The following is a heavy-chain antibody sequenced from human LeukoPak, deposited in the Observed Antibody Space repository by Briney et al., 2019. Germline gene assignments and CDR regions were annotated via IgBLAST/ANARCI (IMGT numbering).Heavy chain of an antibody. J-gene: IGHJ4*02. Sequence: PGGSLRLSCAASGFTVSNNYMSWVRQAPGKGLEWVSIIYSGDITYYADSVKGRFTISRDISKNTLYLQMNSLRADDTAMYYCARDLDFDYWGQGTLVTVSS. CDR2: IYSGDIT. V-gene: IGHV3-53*01. CDR1: GFTVSNNY. CDR3: ARDLDFDY.